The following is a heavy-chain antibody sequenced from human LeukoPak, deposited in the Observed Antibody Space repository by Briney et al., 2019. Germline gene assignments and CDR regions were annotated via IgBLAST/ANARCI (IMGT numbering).Heavy chain of an antibody. D-gene: IGHD3-10*01. Sequence: ASLKVSCKASGYTFTSYGISWVRQAPGQGLEWRGWISVYNGNTNYAQKLQGRVTMTTDTSTSTAYMERRSVRSDDTAVYYCARELEDYYGSGMGPNLFDPWGQGTLVTVSS. CDR2: ISVYNGNT. J-gene: IGHJ5*02. V-gene: IGHV1-18*01. CDR3: ARELEDYYGSGMGPNLFDP. CDR1: GYTFTSYG.